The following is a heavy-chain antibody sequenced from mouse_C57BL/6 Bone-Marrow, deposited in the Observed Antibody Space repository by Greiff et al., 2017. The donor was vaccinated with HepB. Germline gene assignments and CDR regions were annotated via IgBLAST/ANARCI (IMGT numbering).Heavy chain of an antibody. Sequence: EVQLQQSGTVLARPGASVKMSCKTSGYTFTSYWMHWVKQRPGQGLEWIGAIYPGNSDTSYNQKFKGKAKLTAVTSASTAYMELSSLTNEDSAVYYCTRPITTVVANPAWFAYWGQGTLVTVAA. CDR2: IYPGNSDT. V-gene: IGHV1-5*01. CDR3: TRPITTVVANPAWFAY. D-gene: IGHD1-1*01. CDR1: GYTFTSYW. J-gene: IGHJ3*01.